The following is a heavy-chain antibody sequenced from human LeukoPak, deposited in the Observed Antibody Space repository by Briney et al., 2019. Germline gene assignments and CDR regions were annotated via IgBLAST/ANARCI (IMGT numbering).Heavy chain of an antibody. J-gene: IGHJ4*02. CDR1: GGSISSTNYH. D-gene: IGHD3-10*01. CDR2: IYYSGST. CDR3: ARVSGILWFGELIQLFDY. V-gene: IGHV4-39*01. Sequence: SETLSLTCTVSGGSISSTNYHWGWIRQPPGKGLEWIGSIYYSGSTYYNPSLKSRATISVDTSKNQFSLKLSSVTAADTAVYYCARVSGILWFGELIQLFDYWGQGTLVTVSS.